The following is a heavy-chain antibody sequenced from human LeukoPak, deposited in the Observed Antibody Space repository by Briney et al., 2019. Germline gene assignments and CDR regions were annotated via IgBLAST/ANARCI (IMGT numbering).Heavy chain of an antibody. CDR1: GLIFSNYW. D-gene: IGHD3-22*01. Sequence: PGGSLRLSCAASGLIFSNYWMGWVRQAPGKGLEWVANINHDGSEKYYVDSVKGRFTISRDNAKESVYLQMNSLRAEDTAVYYCARIVDDSSGYYPWLLWDTGDWGQGTLVTVSS. CDR3: ARIVDDSSGYYPWLLWDTGD. CDR2: INHDGSEK. J-gene: IGHJ4*02. V-gene: IGHV3-7*01.